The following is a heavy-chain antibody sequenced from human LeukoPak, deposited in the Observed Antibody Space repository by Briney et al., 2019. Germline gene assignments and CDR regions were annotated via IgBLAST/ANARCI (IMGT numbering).Heavy chain of an antibody. CDR2: IWYDGSNK. CDR3: ATDRNSGKYYDY. CDR1: GFTFSRYS. D-gene: IGHD1-26*01. V-gene: IGHV3-33*08. J-gene: IGHJ4*02. Sequence: GGSLRLSCAASGFTFSRYSVNWVRQAPGKGLEWVAVIWYDGSNKYYADSVKGRFTISRDNSKDTLYLQMNSLRAEDTAVYYCATDRNSGKYYDYWGQGTLVTVSS.